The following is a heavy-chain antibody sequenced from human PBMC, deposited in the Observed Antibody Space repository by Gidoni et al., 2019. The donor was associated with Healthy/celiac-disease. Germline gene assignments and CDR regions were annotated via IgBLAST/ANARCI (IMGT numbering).Heavy chain of an antibody. Sequence: QVQLVQSGAEVKKPGSSVKVSCKASGGPFSSYAISWVRQAPGQGLEWMGGIIPIFGTANYAQKFQGRVTITADKSTSTAYMELSSLRSEDTAVYYCAQLAEYCSSTSCSTTGWFDPWGQGTLVTVSS. CDR1: GGPFSSYA. CDR2: IIPIFGTA. V-gene: IGHV1-69*06. J-gene: IGHJ5*02. CDR3: AQLAEYCSSTSCSTTGWFDP. D-gene: IGHD2-2*01.